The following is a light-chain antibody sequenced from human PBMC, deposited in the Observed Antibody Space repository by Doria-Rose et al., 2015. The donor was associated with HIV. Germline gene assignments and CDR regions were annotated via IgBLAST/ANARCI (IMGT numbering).Light chain of an antibody. CDR3: SSYTTSSTWV. CDR1: SSDVGAYNY. CDR2: DVN. J-gene: IGLJ3*02. V-gene: IGLV2-14*03. Sequence: SGSPGQSITISCTGTSSDVGAYNYVSWYQQHPGKAPNLMIYDVNNRPSGVSNRFSGSKSGNTASLIISGLQAEDEADYYCSSYTTSSTWVFGGGTKVTVL.